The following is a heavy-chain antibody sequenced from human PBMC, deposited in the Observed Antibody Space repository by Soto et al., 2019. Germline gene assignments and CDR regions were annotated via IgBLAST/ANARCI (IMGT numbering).Heavy chain of an antibody. Sequence: QVQLVQSGAEVKKPGASVKVSCKASGYTFSGYYIQWVRQAPGQGLEWMGWINPNSGGTKYAQKFQGWVTMTRDTSITTAYMELRRLTSDDTAVYHCARASRIAVSGTTRNGMDVWGQGTTVTVSS. J-gene: IGHJ6*02. V-gene: IGHV1-2*04. CDR3: ARASRIAVSGTTRNGMDV. D-gene: IGHD6-19*01. CDR1: GYTFSGYY. CDR2: INPNSGGT.